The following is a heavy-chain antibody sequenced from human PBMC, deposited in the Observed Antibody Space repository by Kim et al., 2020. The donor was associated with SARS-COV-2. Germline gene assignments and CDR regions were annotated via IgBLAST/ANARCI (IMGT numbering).Heavy chain of an antibody. CDR2: INNDGGVT. D-gene: IGHD3-22*01. Sequence: GGSLRLSCAASGFTFSDYSMHWVRQAPGKGLVWVSNINNDGGVTNYADSVKGRFTISRDNAKNTVYLQMNSLRAEDTAVYYCTTLTVVTGRPNYWGQGTLVTVSS. V-gene: IGHV3-74*01. CDR1: GFTFSDYS. J-gene: IGHJ4*02. CDR3: TTLTVVTGRPNY.